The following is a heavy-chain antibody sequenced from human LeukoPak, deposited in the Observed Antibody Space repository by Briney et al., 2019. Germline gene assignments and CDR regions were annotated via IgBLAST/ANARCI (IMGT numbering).Heavy chain of an antibody. CDR1: GGSFSGYY. CDR2: INHSGST. CDR3: ARNYYDYVWGRKTNHAFDI. Sequence: SETLSLTCAVYGGSFSGYYWSWIRQPPGKGLEWIGEINHSGSTNYNPSLKSRVTISVDTSKNQFSLKLSSVTAADTAVYYCARNYYDYVWGRKTNHAFDIWGQGTMVTVSS. V-gene: IGHV4-34*01. J-gene: IGHJ3*02. D-gene: IGHD3-16*01.